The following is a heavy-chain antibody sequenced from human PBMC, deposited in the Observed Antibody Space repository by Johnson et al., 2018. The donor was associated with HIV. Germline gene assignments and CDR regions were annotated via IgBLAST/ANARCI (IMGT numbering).Heavy chain of an antibody. Sequence: QVQLVESGGGLVQPGGSLRLSCAASGFIFSDYYMSWIRQAPGKGLEWVSYISPSGSSINYADSVKGRFTISRDNAKNSLYLQMNSLRAEDTALYYCARESPGLGVNGFDIWGQGTMVTVSS. D-gene: IGHD3-10*01. CDR2: ISPSGSSI. CDR1: GFIFSDYY. J-gene: IGHJ3*02. V-gene: IGHV3-11*04. CDR3: ARESPGLGVNGFDI.